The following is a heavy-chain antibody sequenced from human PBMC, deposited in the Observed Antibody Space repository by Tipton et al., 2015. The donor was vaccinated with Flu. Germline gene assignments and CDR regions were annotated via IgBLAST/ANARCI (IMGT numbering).Heavy chain of an antibody. J-gene: IGHJ4*02. CDR2: IYPGDSDI. CDR1: GYILSTDW. Sequence: QLVQSGAEVTKPGKSLRISCEGSGYILSTDWIGWVRQMPGKGLEWMGAIYPGDSDIRYGPSSQGQVTMSVDNSISTVYLQWSSLETSDTAVYYCVRPATAYNSDDYWGQGILVTVSS. CDR3: VRPATAYNSDDY. V-gene: IGHV5-51*03. D-gene: IGHD6-25*01.